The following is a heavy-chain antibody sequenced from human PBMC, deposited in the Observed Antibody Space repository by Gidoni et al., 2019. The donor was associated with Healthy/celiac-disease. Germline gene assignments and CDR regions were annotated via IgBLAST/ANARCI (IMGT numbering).Heavy chain of an antibody. Sequence: VQLVQSGAEVKKPGSSVKVSCKASGGTFSSYAISWVRQAPGQGLEWMGGIIPIFGTANYAQKFQGRVTITADESTSTAYMELSSLRSEDTAVYYCARESAVAGTSYYYYGMDVWGQGTTVTVSS. CDR1: GGTFSSYA. D-gene: IGHD6-19*01. J-gene: IGHJ6*02. CDR2: IIPIFGTA. V-gene: IGHV1-69*01. CDR3: ARESAVAGTSYYYYGMDV.